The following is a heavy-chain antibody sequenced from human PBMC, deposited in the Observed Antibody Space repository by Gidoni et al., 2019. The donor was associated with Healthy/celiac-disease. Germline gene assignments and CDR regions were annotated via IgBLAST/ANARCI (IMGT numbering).Heavy chain of an antibody. Sequence: EVQLLESVGGLVQPGVSLRLSCAASGFTFINYAMSWVRQAPGKGLEWVSAISGSGGSTYYADSVKGRFTISRDNSKNTLYLQMNSLRAEDTAVYYCAKVGSLLWFGESKYYFDYWGQGTLVTVSS. CDR3: AKVGSLLWFGESKYYFDY. CDR1: GFTFINYA. J-gene: IGHJ4*02. CDR2: ISGSGGST. V-gene: IGHV3-23*01. D-gene: IGHD3-10*01.